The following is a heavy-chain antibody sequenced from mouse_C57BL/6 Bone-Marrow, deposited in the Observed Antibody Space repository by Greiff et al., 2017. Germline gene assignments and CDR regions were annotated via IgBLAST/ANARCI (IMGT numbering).Heavy chain of an antibody. CDR2: INPNNGGT. D-gene: IGHD1-1*01. Sequence: EVQLQQSGPELVKPGASVKMSCKASGYTFTDYNMHWVKQSHGKSLEWIGYINPNNGGTSYNQKFKGKATLTVNKSSSTAYMELRSLTSEDSAVYDCARFGVYYYGTWFAYWGKGTLVTVSA. J-gene: IGHJ3*01. CDR3: ARFGVYYYGTWFAY. CDR1: GYTFTDYN. V-gene: IGHV1-22*01.